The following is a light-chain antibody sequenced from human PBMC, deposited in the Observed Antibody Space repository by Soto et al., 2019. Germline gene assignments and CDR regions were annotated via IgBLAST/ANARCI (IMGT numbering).Light chain of an antibody. J-gene: IGLJ1*01. CDR3: SSYKSTSTPYV. CDR2: DVT. Sequence: QLVLTQPASVSGSPGQSITISCTGTSSDIGSYNYVSWYQQHPGKAPKLIIYDVTNRPAGISSRFSASKSGDTASLTISVLQADDEAYYFCSSYKSTSTPYVFGTGTKVTVL. V-gene: IGLV2-14*03. CDR1: SSDIGSYNY.